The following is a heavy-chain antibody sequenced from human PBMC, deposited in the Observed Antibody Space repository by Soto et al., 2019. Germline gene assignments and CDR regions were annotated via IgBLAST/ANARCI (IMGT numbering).Heavy chain of an antibody. V-gene: IGHV3-23*01. CDR2: ISGSGGST. J-gene: IGHJ4*02. CDR3: AKDFGVLWFGESAFDY. Sequence: GGSLRLSCAASGFTFSSYAMSWVRQAPGKGLEWVSAISGSGGSTYYADSVKGRFTISRDNSKNTLYLQMNSLRAEDTAVYYCAKDFGVLWFGESAFDYWGQGTLVTVSS. D-gene: IGHD3-10*01. CDR1: GFTFSSYA.